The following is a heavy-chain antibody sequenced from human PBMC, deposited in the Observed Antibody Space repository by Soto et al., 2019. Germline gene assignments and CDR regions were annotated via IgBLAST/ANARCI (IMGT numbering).Heavy chain of an antibody. D-gene: IGHD3-22*01. CDR1: GGSISSGGYS. V-gene: IGHV4-30-2*01. Sequence: PSETLSLTCAVSGGSISSGGYSWSWIRQPPGKGLEWIGYMYHSGSTYYNPSLKSRVTISIDRSKNQFSLKLSSVTAADTAVYYCARTRDYDSSGYYYVGAFDIWGQGTMVTVSS. CDR2: MYHSGST. CDR3: ARTRDYDSSGYYYVGAFDI. J-gene: IGHJ3*02.